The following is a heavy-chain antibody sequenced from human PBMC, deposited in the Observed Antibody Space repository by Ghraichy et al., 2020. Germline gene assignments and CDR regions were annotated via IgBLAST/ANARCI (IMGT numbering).Heavy chain of an antibody. CDR3: TTVLTFTYCGGDCPPL. V-gene: IGHV3-15*01. J-gene: IGHJ4*02. D-gene: IGHD2-21*02. Sequence: GESLNISCAASGFTFSNAWMSWVRQAPGKGLEWVGRIKSKTDGGTTDYAAPVKGRFTISRDDSKNTLYLQMNSLKTEDTAVYYCTTVLTFTYCGGDCPPLWGQGTLVTVSS. CDR2: IKSKTDGGTT. CDR1: GFTFSNAW.